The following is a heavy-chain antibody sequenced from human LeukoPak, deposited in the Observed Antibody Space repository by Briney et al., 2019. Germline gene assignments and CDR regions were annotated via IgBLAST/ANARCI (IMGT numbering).Heavy chain of an antibody. CDR2: IRGNGET. Sequence: GGPRSFSGLGSGLVFRSLAMTGFGQGQPRGRDWFSSIRGNGETFYADSVKGRFTLSSDSSRNTVYFQLNNLRVEDTAIYYCAKASWVSSTDAVRWGQGTLVTVSS. D-gene: IGHD3-16*01. J-gene: IGHJ4*02. CDR3: AKASWVSSTDAVR. CDR1: GLVFRSLA. V-gene: IGHV3-23*01.